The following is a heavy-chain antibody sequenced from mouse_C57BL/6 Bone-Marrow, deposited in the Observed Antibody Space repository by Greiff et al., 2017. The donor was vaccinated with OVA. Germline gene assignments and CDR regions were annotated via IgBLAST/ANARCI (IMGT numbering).Heavy chain of an antibody. CDR2: IWGDGST. CDR1: GFSLTSYG. Sequence: VKLQESGPGLVAPSQSLSITCTVSGFSLTSYGVSWVRQPPGKGLEWLGVIWGDGSTNYHSALISRLSISKDNSKSQVFLKLNSLQTDDTATYYCAKPAFYYDYDGTPGFAYWGQGTLVTVSA. CDR3: AKPAFYYDYDGTPGFAY. J-gene: IGHJ3*01. D-gene: IGHD2-4*01. V-gene: IGHV2-3*01.